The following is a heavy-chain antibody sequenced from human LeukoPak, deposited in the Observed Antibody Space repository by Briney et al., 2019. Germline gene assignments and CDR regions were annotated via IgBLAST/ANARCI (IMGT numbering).Heavy chain of an antibody. CDR2: ISSSGRTM. J-gene: IGHJ4*03. V-gene: IGHV3-48*03. CDR1: GFIFSSYE. Sequence: GGSLRLSCAASGFIFSSYEMSWVRQAPGKGLEWVSYISSSGRTMYYADSVKGRFTVSRDNAKNSLYLQMNSLRAEDTAIYYCARDNYSGSRYFDHWGQGALVTVSS. D-gene: IGHD1-26*01. CDR3: ARDNYSGSRYFDH.